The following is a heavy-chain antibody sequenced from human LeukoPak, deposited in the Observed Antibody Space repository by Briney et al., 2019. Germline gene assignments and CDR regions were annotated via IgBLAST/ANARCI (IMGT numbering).Heavy chain of an antibody. CDR3: ASHYGGNSEVDY. Sequence: ASVKVSCKASGYTFTSYGISWVRQAPGQGLEWMGWVSAYNGNTNYAQKLQGRVTMTTDTSTSTAYMELRSLRSDDTAVYYCASHYGGNSEVDYWGQGTLVTVSS. D-gene: IGHD4-23*01. CDR1: GYTFTSYG. CDR2: VSAYNGNT. V-gene: IGHV1-18*01. J-gene: IGHJ4*02.